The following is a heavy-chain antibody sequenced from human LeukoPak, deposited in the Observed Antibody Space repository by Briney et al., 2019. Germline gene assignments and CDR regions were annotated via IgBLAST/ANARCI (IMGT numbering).Heavy chain of an antibody. CDR2: VSYSGTT. J-gene: IGHJ4*02. V-gene: IGHV4-59*08. Sequence: PSETLSLTCSVSDITTYFWSWLRQPPEGRLEWIAYVSYSGTTNYDASLQRRATISIDTSKSLVSLQLRSVTATDTAVYYCARISENYNIPYSDYWGQGTLVTVSS. CDR1: DITTYF. CDR3: ARISENYNIPYSDY. D-gene: IGHD1-7*01.